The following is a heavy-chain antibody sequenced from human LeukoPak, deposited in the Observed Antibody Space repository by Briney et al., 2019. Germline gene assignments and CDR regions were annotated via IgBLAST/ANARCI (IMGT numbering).Heavy chain of an antibody. CDR3: AIMHGYYDGSGYWVQ. V-gene: IGHV3-23*01. CDR1: GFTFSSYG. D-gene: IGHD3-22*01. CDR2: ITTSGATT. J-gene: IGHJ4*02. Sequence: GGSLRLSCAASGFTFSSYGMSWVRQAPGKGLEWVSFITTSGATTSYADSVKGQFTISRDNPRNTLYMQMNSLRDEDTALYYCAIMHGYYDGSGYWVQWGQGTLVTVSS.